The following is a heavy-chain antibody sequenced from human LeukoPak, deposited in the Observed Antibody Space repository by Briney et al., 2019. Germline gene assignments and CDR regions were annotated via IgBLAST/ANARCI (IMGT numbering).Heavy chain of an antibody. D-gene: IGHD5-12*01. V-gene: IGHV3-53*01. CDR3: AREAPYSGYDRAFDY. Sequence: HPGGSLRLSCAASGFTVSSNYMSWVRQAPGKGLEWVSVIYSGGSTYYADSVKGRFTISRDNSKNTLYFQMNSLRAEDTAVYYCAREAPYSGYDRAFDYWGQGTLVTVSS. CDR2: IYSGGST. J-gene: IGHJ4*02. CDR1: GFTVSSNY.